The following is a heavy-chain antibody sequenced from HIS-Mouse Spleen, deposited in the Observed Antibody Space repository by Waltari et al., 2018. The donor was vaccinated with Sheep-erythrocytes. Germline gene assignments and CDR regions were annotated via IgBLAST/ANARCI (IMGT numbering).Heavy chain of an antibody. CDR1: GFTFSSYA. CDR2: ISYDGSNK. D-gene: IGHD4-4*01. V-gene: IGHV3-30*04. CDR3: ARGLYRGYFDY. Sequence: LSLSCAASGFTFSSYAMHWVRQAPGKGLEWVAVISYDGSNKYYADSVKGRFTISRDNSKNTLYLQMNSLRAEDTAVYYCARGLYRGYFDYWGQGTLVTVSS. J-gene: IGHJ4*02.